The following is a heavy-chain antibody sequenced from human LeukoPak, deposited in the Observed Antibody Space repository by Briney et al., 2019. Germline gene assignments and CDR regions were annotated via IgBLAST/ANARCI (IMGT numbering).Heavy chain of an antibody. CDR1: GFTFSSYD. V-gene: IGHV3-23*01. J-gene: IGHJ4*02. CDR3: AKDKLWIQLWLPYYFDY. D-gene: IGHD5-18*01. Sequence: GGALRLSCAASGFTFSSYDMTWVRQAPGRGLEWVSSIRPSGDNTYYADSVKGRFTISRDNSKNTLYLQMNSLRAEDTAVYYCAKDKLWIQLWLPYYFDYWGQGTLVTVSS. CDR2: IRPSGDNT.